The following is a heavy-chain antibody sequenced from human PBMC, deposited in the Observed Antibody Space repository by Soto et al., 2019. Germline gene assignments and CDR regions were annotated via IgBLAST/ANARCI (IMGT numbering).Heavy chain of an antibody. CDR1: GGSTTRDY. J-gene: IGHJ4*02. CDR3: VRDLNGSGDY. Sequence: SETLSFTCTVSGGSTTRDYSCYIRQPPGKGLEWLGYIFHSLGAKYNPSLGSRGTISLDTSKNQLSLSLRSVTAADTAIYFCVRDLNGSGDYWGQGPLVTVSS. D-gene: IGHD3-10*01. V-gene: IGHV4-59*01. CDR2: IFHSLGA.